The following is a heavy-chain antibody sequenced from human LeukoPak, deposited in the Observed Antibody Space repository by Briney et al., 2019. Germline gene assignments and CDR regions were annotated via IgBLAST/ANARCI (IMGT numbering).Heavy chain of an antibody. Sequence: SETLSLTCTVSGGSLSSGSYYWSWIRQPAGTGLEWIGRIYTSGSTNYNPSLKSRVTISVDTSKNQFSLKLSSVTAADTAVYYCARQYFLILSLYYFDHWGQGTLVTVSS. D-gene: IGHD3-10*02. CDR2: IYTSGST. V-gene: IGHV4-61*02. CDR1: GGSLSSGSYY. J-gene: IGHJ4*02. CDR3: ARQYFLILSLYYFDH.